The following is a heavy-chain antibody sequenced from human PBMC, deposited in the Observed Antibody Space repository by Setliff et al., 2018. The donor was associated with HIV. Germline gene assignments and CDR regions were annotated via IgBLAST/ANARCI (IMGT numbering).Heavy chain of an antibody. CDR1: GGTFSNYA. J-gene: IGHJ2*01. CDR3: ARDDHYYDSGSFYSDWYFDL. D-gene: IGHD3-10*01. Sequence: SVKVSCKASGGTFSNYAISWVRQAPGQGLEWMGGIIPIFGSTKYAQKFEDRVTITADESTYTADMELSSLRSDDTAVYYCARDDHYYDSGSFYSDWYFDLWGRGTLVTVSS. V-gene: IGHV1-69*13. CDR2: IIPIFGST.